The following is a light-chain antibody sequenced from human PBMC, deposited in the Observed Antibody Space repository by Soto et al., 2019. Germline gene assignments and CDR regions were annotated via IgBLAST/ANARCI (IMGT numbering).Light chain of an antibody. J-gene: IGLJ1*01. Sequence: QSALTQPASVSGSPGQSITISCTGTSSDVGGYNYVSWYQQHPGKAPKLLIYEVTYRPSGVSKRFSGSKSGNTASLTISGLQAEDEADYFCGSYTSSNTLVFGTGTKLTVL. CDR1: SSDVGGYNY. V-gene: IGLV2-14*03. CDR3: GSYTSSNTLV. CDR2: EVT.